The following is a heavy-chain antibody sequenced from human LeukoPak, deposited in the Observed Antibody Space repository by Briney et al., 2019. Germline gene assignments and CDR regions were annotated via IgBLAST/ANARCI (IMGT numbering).Heavy chain of an antibody. J-gene: IGHJ3*02. Sequence: GGSLRLSCAASEFTFSSYSMNWVRQAPGKGLEWVSSISSSSSYIYYADSVKGRFTISRDNAKNSLYLQMNSLRAEDTAVYYCASMSLYSSSWYGGRDDAFDIWGQGTMVTVSS. CDR3: ASMSLYSSSWYGGRDDAFDI. CDR2: ISSSSSYI. V-gene: IGHV3-21*01. D-gene: IGHD6-13*01. CDR1: EFTFSSYS.